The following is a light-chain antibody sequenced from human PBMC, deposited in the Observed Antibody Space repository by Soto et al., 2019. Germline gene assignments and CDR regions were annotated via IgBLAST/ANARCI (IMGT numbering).Light chain of an antibody. CDR1: SSNIGNNY. CDR3: GTWDSSLSVYV. V-gene: IGLV1-51*01. Sequence: QSALTQPPSVSAAPGQKVTISCSGSSSNIGNNYVSWYQQLPGTAPKLLIYDNNKRPSGIPDRFSGSKSGTSATLGITGLQNGDEADYYCGTWDSSLSVYVFGTGTKVTVL. J-gene: IGLJ1*01. CDR2: DNN.